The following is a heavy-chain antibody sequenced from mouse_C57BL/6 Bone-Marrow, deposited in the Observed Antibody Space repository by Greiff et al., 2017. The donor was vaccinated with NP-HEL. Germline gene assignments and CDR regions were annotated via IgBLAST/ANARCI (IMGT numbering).Heavy chain of an antibody. D-gene: IGHD1-1*01. CDR2: ISYDGSN. J-gene: IGHJ1*03. V-gene: IGHV3-6*01. Sequence: DVQLQESGPGLVKPSQSLSLTCSVTGYSITSGYYWNWIRQLPGNKLEWMGYISYDGSNNYNPSLKNRISITRDTSKNQFFLKLNSVTTEDTATYYCARSFITTVVARYFDVWGTGTTVTVSS. CDR3: ARSFITTVVARYFDV. CDR1: GYSITSGYY.